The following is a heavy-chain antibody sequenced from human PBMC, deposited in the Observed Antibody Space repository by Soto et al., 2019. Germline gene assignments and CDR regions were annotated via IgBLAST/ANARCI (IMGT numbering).Heavy chain of an antibody. CDR3: ARVEAPFGESLH. CDR2: ISPDDGNT. J-gene: IGHJ4*02. Sequence: QIQLAQSGGEVKKPGASVTVSCKTSGYTFSSYTIAWVRQAPGQGLEWLGWISPDDGNTEYEQKFQGRVTMTADTLTNNAYMELRSLKYDDTAVYYCARVEAPFGESLHWGQGTPVTVSA. D-gene: IGHD3-10*01. CDR1: GYTFSSYT. V-gene: IGHV1-18*01.